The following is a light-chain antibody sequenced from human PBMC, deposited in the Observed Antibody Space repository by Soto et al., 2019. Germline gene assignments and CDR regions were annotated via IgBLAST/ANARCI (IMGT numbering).Light chain of an antibody. J-gene: IGKJ1*01. V-gene: IGKV1-8*01. CDR3: QQYYSYPWT. Sequence: AIRITQSPSSLSGATGHSVIVTFRSSQGISSYLAWYQQKPGKARKLLIYAASTLQSGVPSRFSGSGSGTDFTLTISCLQPEDFATYYCQQYYSYPWTFGQGTKVDIK. CDR2: AAS. CDR1: QGISSY.